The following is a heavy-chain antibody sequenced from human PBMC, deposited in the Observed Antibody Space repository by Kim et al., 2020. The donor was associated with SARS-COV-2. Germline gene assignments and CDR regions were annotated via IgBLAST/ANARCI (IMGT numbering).Heavy chain of an antibody. Sequence: SETLSLTCTVSGYSISSGYYWGWIRQPPGKGLEWIGSIYHSGSTYYNPSLKSRVTISVDTSKNQFSLKLSSVTAADTAVYYCAREYGSGSWGVGYFDYWGQRTLVTVSS. CDR3: AREYGSGSWGVGYFDY. CDR1: GYSISSGYY. D-gene: IGHD3-10*01. J-gene: IGHJ4*02. V-gene: IGHV4-38-2*02. CDR2: IYHSGST.